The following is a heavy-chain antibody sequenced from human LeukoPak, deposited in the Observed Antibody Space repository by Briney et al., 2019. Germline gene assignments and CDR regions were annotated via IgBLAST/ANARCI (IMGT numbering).Heavy chain of an antibody. CDR2: INPSGGST. CDR3: ARVSNTQGIDY. CDR1: GYTFTSYY. Sequence: ASVKVSCKASGYTFTSYYMHWVRQAPGQGLEWMGIINPSGGSTSYAQKFQGGVTMTRDTSTSTVYMELSSLRSEDTAVYYCARVSNTQGIDYWGQGTLVTVSS. V-gene: IGHV1-46*01. D-gene: IGHD2-8*01. J-gene: IGHJ4*02.